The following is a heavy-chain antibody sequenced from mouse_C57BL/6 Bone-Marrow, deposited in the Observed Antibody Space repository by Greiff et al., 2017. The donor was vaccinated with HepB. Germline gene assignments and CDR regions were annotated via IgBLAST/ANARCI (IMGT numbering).Heavy chain of an antibody. D-gene: IGHD1-1*01. CDR1: GFNIKDDY. Sequence: EVQLQQSGAELVRPGASVKLSCTASGFNIKDDYMHWVKQRPEQGLEWIGWIDPENGDTEYASKFQGKATITADTSSNTAYLQLSSLTSEDTAVYYCTSKGSSYNYYAMDYWGQGTSVTVSS. CDR3: TSKGSSYNYYAMDY. J-gene: IGHJ4*01. V-gene: IGHV14-4*01. CDR2: IDPENGDT.